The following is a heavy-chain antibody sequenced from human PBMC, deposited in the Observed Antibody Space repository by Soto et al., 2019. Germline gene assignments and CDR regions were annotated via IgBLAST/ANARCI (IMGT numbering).Heavy chain of an antibody. D-gene: IGHD6-13*01. CDR3: ATDGAAGSVMEV. CDR2: ISSGSEYI. CDR1: GFTFSTYG. J-gene: IGHJ6*02. Sequence: EMQLVESGGGLVKPGGSLRLSCAASGFTFSTYGMNWVRQAPGKGLEWVSSISSGSEYIYYADSLKGRLNISRENTRNSLCLQLISLSAEDTAVYYCATDGAAGSVMEVWGQGTTVTVSS. V-gene: IGHV3-21*01.